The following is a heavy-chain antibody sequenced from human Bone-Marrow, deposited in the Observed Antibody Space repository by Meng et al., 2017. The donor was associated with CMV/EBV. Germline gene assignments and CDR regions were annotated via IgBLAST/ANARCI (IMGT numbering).Heavy chain of an antibody. CDR2: ISAYNGNT. CDR1: GYTFTSYG. J-gene: IGHJ6*02. D-gene: IGHD2-2*01. CDR3: ASYSAGYCSSTSCYWNYYYGMDV. Sequence: ASVKVSCKAFGYTFTSYGISWVRQAPGQGLEWMGWISAYNGNTNYAQKLQGRVTMTTDTSTSTAYMELRSLRSDDTAVYYCASYSAGYCSSTSCYWNYYYGMDVWGQGTTVTVSS. V-gene: IGHV1-18*01.